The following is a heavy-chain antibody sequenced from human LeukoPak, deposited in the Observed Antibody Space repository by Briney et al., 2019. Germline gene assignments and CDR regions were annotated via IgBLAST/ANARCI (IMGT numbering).Heavy chain of an antibody. Sequence: SETLSLTCAVYGGSFSGYYWSWIRQPPGKGLEWIGEINHSGSTNYNPSLKGRVTISVDTSKNQFSLKLSSVTAADTAVYYCARVPPTHGMDVWGQGTTVTVSS. CDR2: INHSGST. J-gene: IGHJ6*02. CDR1: GGSFSGYY. CDR3: ARVPPTHGMDV. V-gene: IGHV4-34*01.